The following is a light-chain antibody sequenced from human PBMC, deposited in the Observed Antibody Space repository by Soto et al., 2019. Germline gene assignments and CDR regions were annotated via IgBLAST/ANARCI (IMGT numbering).Light chain of an antibody. Sequence: DIQMTQSPSTLSASVGDRVTITCRASQNINSWLAWYQQKPGKAPNLLIYKASSLESGVPSRFSGSGSGTEFTLTISSLQPDDFATYYCQQYNSYPWTFGQGTKVEIK. CDR3: QQYNSYPWT. J-gene: IGKJ1*01. CDR1: QNINSW. V-gene: IGKV1-5*03. CDR2: KAS.